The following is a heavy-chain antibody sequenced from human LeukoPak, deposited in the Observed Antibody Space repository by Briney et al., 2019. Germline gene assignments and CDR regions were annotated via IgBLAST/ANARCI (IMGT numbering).Heavy chain of an antibody. V-gene: IGHV3-30*18. CDR1: GFTVSSYG. J-gene: IGHJ4*02. D-gene: IGHD5-12*01. CDR2: ISNDGSNK. Sequence: GGSLRLSCAASGFTVSSYGMQWFRQAPDKGLEWVAAISNDGSNKYYADSVKGRFTISRDNSKNTLYLQMNSLRAEDTAVYYCAKVDIVATIDAGRLVDYWGQGTLVTVSS. CDR3: AKVDIVATIDAGRLVDY.